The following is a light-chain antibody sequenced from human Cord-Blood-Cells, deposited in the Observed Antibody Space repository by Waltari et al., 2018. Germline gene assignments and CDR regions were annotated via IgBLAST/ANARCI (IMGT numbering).Light chain of an antibody. CDR2: EGS. CDR3: CSYAGSSTWV. V-gene: IGLV2-23*01. J-gene: IGLJ3*02. CDR1: SSDVGRCNL. Sequence: QSALTQPASVSGSPGQSITIPCTGTSSDVGRCNLVSWYQQHPGKAPNLLIYEGSKRPSGVSNRFSVSKSGNTASLTISGLQAEDEADYYCCSYAGSSTWVFGGGTKLTVL.